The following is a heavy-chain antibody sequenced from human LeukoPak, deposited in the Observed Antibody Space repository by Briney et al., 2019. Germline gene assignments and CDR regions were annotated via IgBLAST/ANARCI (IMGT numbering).Heavy chain of an antibody. D-gene: IGHD3-10*01. Sequence: GRSLRPSCAASGFTFSSCAMSWVRQAPGKGLEWVPVISGIGSGGITYYADSVKPPFTTSRDNYNITMYMHMNTLTAVYTAVYNCAKAPRPVAIAMVRGVRSFYHYRDVWGKGTAVTISS. CDR2: ISGIGSGGIT. V-gene: IGHV3-23*01. CDR3: AKAPRPVAIAMVRGVRSFYHYRDV. J-gene: IGHJ6*03. CDR1: GFTFSSCA.